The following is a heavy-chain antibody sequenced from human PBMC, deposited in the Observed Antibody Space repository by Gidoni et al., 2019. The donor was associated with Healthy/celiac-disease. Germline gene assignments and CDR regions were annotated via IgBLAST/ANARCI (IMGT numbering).Heavy chain of an antibody. V-gene: IGHV3-21*01. CDR3: ARSGQQLARNWFDP. J-gene: IGHJ5*02. Sequence: EVQLVESGGGLVKPGGSLRLSCAASGFPFSSYSMNWVRQAPGKGLEWVSSISSSSSYIYYADSVKGRFTISRDNAKNSLYLQMNSLRAEDTAVYYCARSGQQLARNWFDPWGQGTLVTVSS. CDR2: ISSSSSYI. D-gene: IGHD6-13*01. CDR1: GFPFSSYS.